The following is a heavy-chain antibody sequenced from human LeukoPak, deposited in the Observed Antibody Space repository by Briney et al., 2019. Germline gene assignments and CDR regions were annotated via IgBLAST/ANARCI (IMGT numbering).Heavy chain of an antibody. D-gene: IGHD1-26*01. J-gene: IGHJ4*02. CDR2: ISWNSGSI. Sequence: PGGSLRLSCAASGFTFDDYAMHWVRQAPGKGLEWVSGISWNSGSIGYADSVKGRFTISRDNAKNSLYLQMNSLRAEDTALYYCAKSVRFWDHFDYWGQGTLVTVSS. CDR3: AKSVRFWDHFDY. CDR1: GFTFDDYA. V-gene: IGHV3-9*01.